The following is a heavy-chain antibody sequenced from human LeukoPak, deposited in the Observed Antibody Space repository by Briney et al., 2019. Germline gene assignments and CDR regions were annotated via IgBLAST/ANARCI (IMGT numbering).Heavy chain of an antibody. J-gene: IGHJ5*02. Sequence: SETLSLTCTVSGGSISSYYWSWIRQPAGKGLEWIGRIYTSGSTNYNPSLKSRATMSVDTSKNQFSLKLSSVTAADTAVYYCARGFTMVRGPYGWFDPWGQGTLVTVSS. D-gene: IGHD3-10*01. V-gene: IGHV4-4*07. CDR1: GGSISSYY. CDR3: ARGFTMVRGPYGWFDP. CDR2: IYTSGST.